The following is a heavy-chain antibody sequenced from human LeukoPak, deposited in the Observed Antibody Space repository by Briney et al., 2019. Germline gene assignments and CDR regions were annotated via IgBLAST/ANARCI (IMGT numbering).Heavy chain of an antibody. D-gene: IGHD4-17*01. Sequence: PSGGSLTLSCTASGLTFSNYATTWVRQAPGKGLEWVSSITGSGRGTYYADSVKGRFSVSRDNSQNTVFLRMNSLRADDTALYYRSKDPNGDYVGAFDMWGPGTMVTVSS. V-gene: IGHV3-23*01. J-gene: IGHJ3*02. CDR1: GLTFSNYA. CDR3: SKDPNGDYVGAFDM. CDR2: ITGSGRGT.